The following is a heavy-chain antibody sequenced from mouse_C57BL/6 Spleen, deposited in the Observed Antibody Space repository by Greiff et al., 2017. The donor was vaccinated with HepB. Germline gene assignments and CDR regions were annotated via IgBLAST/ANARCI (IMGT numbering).Heavy chain of an antibody. J-gene: IGHJ3*01. Sequence: EVKLMESGGGLVQPGGSMKLSCVASGFTFSNYWMTWVRQSPEKGLEWVAQIRLKSDNYATHYAESVKGRFTISRDDSKSSVYLQMNNLRAEDTGIYYCTRAAQATPWFAYWGQGTLVTVSA. V-gene: IGHV6-3*01. CDR2: IRLKSDNYAT. CDR3: TRAAQATPWFAY. D-gene: IGHD3-2*02. CDR1: GFTFSNYW.